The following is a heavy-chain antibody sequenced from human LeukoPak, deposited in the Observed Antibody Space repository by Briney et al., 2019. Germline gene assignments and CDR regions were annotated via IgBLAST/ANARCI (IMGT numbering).Heavy chain of an antibody. CDR2: ISGSGGST. J-gene: IGHJ4*02. CDR3: AKGPRLVAANTVFDY. Sequence: AGGSLRLSCAASGFTFSSYDMSWVRQAPGKGLEWVSSISGSGGSTYYADSVKGRFTISRDNSKNTLHLQMNSLRADDTAVYYCAKGPRLVAANTVFDYWGQGTLVTVSS. CDR1: GFTFSSYD. D-gene: IGHD2-15*01. V-gene: IGHV3-23*01.